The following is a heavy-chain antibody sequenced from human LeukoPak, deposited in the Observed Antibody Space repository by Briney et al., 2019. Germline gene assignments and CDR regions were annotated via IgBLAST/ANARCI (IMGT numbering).Heavy chain of an antibody. D-gene: IGHD3-22*01. CDR3: AQSRDYYESSGQNYYYGMDV. CDR1: GFTFGSFG. Sequence: GGSLRLSCAASGFTFGSFGMHWVRQAPGKGLEWVALISFDGSRTYYVDSVKGRFTISRDNSKNILYLQMNSLGPEDTAVYYCAQSRDYYESSGQNYYYGMDVWGQGTTVSVFS. J-gene: IGHJ6*02. V-gene: IGHV3-30*18. CDR2: ISFDGSRT.